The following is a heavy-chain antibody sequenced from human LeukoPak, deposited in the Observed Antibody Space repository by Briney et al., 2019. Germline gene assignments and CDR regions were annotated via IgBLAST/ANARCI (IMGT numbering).Heavy chain of an antibody. CDR1: GYTFTSYD. CDR2: MNPNSGNT. J-gene: IGHJ4*02. Sequence: GASVKVSCKASGYTFTSYDINWVRQATGQGLEWMGWMNPNSGNTGYAQKFQGRVTMTRNTPISTAYMELSSLRSEGTAVYYCARWLSGYYYARSGYYGYWGQGTLVTVSS. D-gene: IGHD3-22*01. V-gene: IGHV1-8*01. CDR3: ARWLSGYYYARSGYYGY.